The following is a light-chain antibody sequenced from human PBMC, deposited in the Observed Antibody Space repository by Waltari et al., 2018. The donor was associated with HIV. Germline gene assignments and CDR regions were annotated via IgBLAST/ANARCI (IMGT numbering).Light chain of an antibody. CDR3: QSFDSSLTTSGVI. J-gene: IGLJ2*01. CDR1: SSNIVTGFD. Sequence: QPVLTQPPSASGAPGHRVTIPCTGRSSNIVTGFDVHWDHQRPSTAPILLLYAIIIRPSGVPDRFPGSKSDSSASLAITGLQAEDEAQYYCQSFDSSLTTSGVIFGGGTKLTVL. CDR2: AII. V-gene: IGLV1-40*01.